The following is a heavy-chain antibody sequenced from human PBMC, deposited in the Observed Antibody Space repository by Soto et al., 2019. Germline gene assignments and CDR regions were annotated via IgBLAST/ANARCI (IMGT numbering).Heavy chain of an antibody. CDR1: GGTFSGYT. CDR3: ATLSIARRHFDY. CDR2: TIPVFGTA. Sequence: QVQLVQSGAEVRKPGSSVKVSCKASGGTFSGYTITWVRQAPGQGLEWIGGTIPVFGTANYAQKFQGRVTITADESTSTAYMELSSLRSEDTAVYYCATLSIARRHFDYWGQGTLVTVSS. V-gene: IGHV1-69*01. D-gene: IGHD6-6*01. J-gene: IGHJ4*02.